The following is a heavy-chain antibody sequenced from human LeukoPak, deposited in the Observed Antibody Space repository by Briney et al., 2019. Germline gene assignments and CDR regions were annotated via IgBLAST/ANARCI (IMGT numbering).Heavy chain of an antibody. CDR3: AREPPYYASENFIDAFDI. V-gene: IGHV4-4*07. Sequence: SETLSLTCTVSGASISRYQWSWIRQPAGKGLEWLGRIYTSGSTDYNPSLRSRVTMSVDTSKNQFSLKVRSVTAADTAVYYCAREPPYYASENFIDAFDIWGQGTKATVSS. CDR1: GASISRYQ. CDR2: IYTSGST. D-gene: IGHD3-10*01. J-gene: IGHJ3*02.